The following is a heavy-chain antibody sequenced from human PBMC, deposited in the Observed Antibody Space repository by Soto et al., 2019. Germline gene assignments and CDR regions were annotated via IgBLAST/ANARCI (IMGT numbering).Heavy chain of an antibody. CDR2: IYWDDDK. Sequence: QITLKESGPTLVKPTQTLTLTCTFSGFSLSTSGVGVGWIRQPPGKALEWLALIYWDDDKRYSPSLKSRLTITKDTSKNQVVLTKTNMDPVDTATYYCAHTRLYYDILTGYYKEYNWFDPWGQGTLVTVSS. V-gene: IGHV2-5*02. CDR1: GFSLSTSGVG. J-gene: IGHJ5*02. CDR3: AHTRLYYDILTGYYKEYNWFDP. D-gene: IGHD3-9*01.